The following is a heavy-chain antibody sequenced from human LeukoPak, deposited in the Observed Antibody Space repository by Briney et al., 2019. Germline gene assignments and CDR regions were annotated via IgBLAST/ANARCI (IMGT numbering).Heavy chain of an antibody. CDR3: ARDYGRQTTVVTPT. CDR2: IYYSGST. CDR1: GGSISSGGYY. J-gene: IGHJ5*02. Sequence: PSETLPLTCTVSGGSISSGGYYWSWIRQHPGKGLEWIGYIYYSGSTYYNPSLKSRVTISVDTSKNQFSLKLSSVTAADTAVYYCARDYGRQTTVVTPTWGQGTLVTVSS. D-gene: IGHD4-23*01. V-gene: IGHV4-31*03.